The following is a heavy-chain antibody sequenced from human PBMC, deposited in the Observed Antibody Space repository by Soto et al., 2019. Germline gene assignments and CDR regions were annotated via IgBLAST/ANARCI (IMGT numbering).Heavy chain of an antibody. D-gene: IGHD2-15*01. CDR3: ASARYCSGGSCYSDY. J-gene: IGHJ4*02. Sequence: QLQLQESGSGLVKPSQTLSLTCAVSGGSISSGGYPWSWIRQPPGKGLEWIGYIYHTGITYYNPSLKSRVTISVETSKNQFSLKVSSVTAADTAVYYCASARYCSGGSCYSDYWGQGTLVTVSS. CDR1: GGSISSGGYP. CDR2: IYHTGIT. V-gene: IGHV4-30-2*01.